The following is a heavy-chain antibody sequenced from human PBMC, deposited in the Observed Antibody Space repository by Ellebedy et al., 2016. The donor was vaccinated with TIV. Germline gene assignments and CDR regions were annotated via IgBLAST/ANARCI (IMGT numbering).Heavy chain of an antibody. V-gene: IGHV4-39*01. D-gene: IGHD3-3*01. CDR2: IFYSGIS. Sequence: MPSETLSLTCTVSGGSVSSIVSSWGWIRQPPGKGLEWIGNIFYSGISHYNPSLKSRVTISVDTSKNQFSLRLSSVTAADTAVYYCARRSGDVQVFDAFDIWGQGSLVTVSS. J-gene: IGHJ3*02. CDR1: GGSVSSIVSS. CDR3: ARRSGDVQVFDAFDI.